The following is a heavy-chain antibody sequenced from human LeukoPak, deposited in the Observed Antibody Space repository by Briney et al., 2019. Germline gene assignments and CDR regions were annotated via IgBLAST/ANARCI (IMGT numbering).Heavy chain of an antibody. CDR2: IKQDGSEK. J-gene: IGHJ6*02. V-gene: IGHV3-7*01. Sequence: GGSLRLSCAASGFTFSSYWMSWVRQAPGKGLEWVANIKQDGSEKYYVDSVKGRFTISRDNAKNSLYLQMNSLRAEDTAVYYCAREDTCSSTSCHLYYYYGMDVWGQGTTVTVSS. CDR3: AREDTCSSTSCHLYYYYGMDV. D-gene: IGHD2-2*01. CDR1: GFTFSSYW.